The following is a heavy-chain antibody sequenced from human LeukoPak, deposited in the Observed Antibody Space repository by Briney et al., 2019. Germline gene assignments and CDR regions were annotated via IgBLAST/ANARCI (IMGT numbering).Heavy chain of an antibody. Sequence: SETLSLTCTVSGGSISSGDYYWSWIRQPPGKGLEWIGYIYYSGSTYYNPSLKSRVTISVDTSKNQFSLKLSSVTAADTAVYYCARDLTRRGWFDPWGQGTLVTVSS. CDR2: IYYSGST. CDR3: ARDLTRRGWFDP. CDR1: GGSISSGDYY. V-gene: IGHV4-30-4*08. J-gene: IGHJ5*02.